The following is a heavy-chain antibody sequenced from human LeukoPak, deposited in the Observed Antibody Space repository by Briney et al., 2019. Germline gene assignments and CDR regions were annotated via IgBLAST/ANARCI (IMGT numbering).Heavy chain of an antibody. CDR1: GFTFSSYT. V-gene: IGHV3-30*04. CDR3: ARDPIGAAPDYFDF. J-gene: IGHJ4*02. CDR2: LSLDDITK. D-gene: IGHD6-6*01. Sequence: GGSLRLSCAASGFTFSSYTMHWVRQAPGKGLEWVAVLSLDDITKYYVDSVKGRFTISRDNSKSTLYLQMNSLRAEDTAVYSCARDPIGAAPDYFDFWGQGTLVTVSS.